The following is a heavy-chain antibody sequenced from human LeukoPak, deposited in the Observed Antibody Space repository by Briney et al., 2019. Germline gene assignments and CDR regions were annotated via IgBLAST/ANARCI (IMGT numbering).Heavy chain of an antibody. V-gene: IGHV3-49*03. CDR1: GFTFGDYA. CDR3: TRAGYTTMVVDAFDI. D-gene: IGHD5-18*01. J-gene: IGHJ3*02. Sequence: PGGSLRLSCTASGFTFGDYAMSWFRQAPGKGLEWVGFIRSKAYGGTTEYAASVKGRFTISRDDSKSIAYLQMNSLKTEDTAVYYCTRAGYTTMVVDAFDIWGQGTMVTVSS. CDR2: IRSKAYGGTT.